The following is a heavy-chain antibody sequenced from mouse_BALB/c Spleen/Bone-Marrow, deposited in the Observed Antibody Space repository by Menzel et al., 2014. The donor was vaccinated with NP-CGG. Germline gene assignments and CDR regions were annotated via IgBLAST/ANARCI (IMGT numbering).Heavy chain of an antibody. CDR1: GFNIKDTY. D-gene: IGHD2-1*01. V-gene: IGHV14-3*02. Sequence: VQLQQSGAELVKPGASVKLSCTASGFNIKDTYMHWVKQRPEQGLEWIGRIDPANGNTKYDPKFQGKATITADTSSNTAHLQLSSLTSEDTAVYYCARNGNHGAWFAYWGQGTLVTVSA. CDR2: IDPANGNT. J-gene: IGHJ3*01. CDR3: ARNGNHGAWFAY.